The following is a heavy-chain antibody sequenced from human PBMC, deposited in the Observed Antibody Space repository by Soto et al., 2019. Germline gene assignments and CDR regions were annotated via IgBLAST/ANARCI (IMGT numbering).Heavy chain of an antibody. V-gene: IGHV1-69*06. CDR2: IIPIFGTA. Sequence: GASVKVSCKASGGTFSSYAISWVRQAPGQGLEWMGGIIPIFGTANYAQKFQGRVTITADKSTSTAYMELSSLRSEDTTVYYCARDRDYGDYHPHYYYYGMDVWGQGTTVTVSS. CDR3: ARDRDYGDYHPHYYYYGMDV. J-gene: IGHJ6*02. D-gene: IGHD4-17*01. CDR1: GGTFSSYA.